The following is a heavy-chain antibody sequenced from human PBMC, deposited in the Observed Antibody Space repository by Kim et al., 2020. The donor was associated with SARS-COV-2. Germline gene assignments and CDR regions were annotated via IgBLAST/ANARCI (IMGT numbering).Heavy chain of an antibody. CDR3: ARANSGSYYYGMDV. V-gene: IGHV3-30*01. J-gene: IGHJ6*02. D-gene: IGHD3-10*01. Sequence: YAGSVKGRFTISRDKSKNTLYLQMNSLRAEDTAVYYCARANSGSYYYGMDVWGQGTTVTVSS.